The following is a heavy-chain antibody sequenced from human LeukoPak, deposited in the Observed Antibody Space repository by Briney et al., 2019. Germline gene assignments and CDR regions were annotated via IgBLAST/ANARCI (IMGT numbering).Heavy chain of an antibody. Sequence: GGSLRLSCAASGFTFSSYGMHWVRQAPGKGLEWVAVIWYDGSNKYYADSVKGRFTISRDNSKNTLYLQMNSLRAEDTAVYYSARGSSSWYFRGDDYWGQGTLVTVSS. V-gene: IGHV3-33*01. CDR1: GFTFSSYG. CDR2: IWYDGSNK. J-gene: IGHJ4*02. CDR3: ARGSSSWYFRGDDY. D-gene: IGHD6-13*01.